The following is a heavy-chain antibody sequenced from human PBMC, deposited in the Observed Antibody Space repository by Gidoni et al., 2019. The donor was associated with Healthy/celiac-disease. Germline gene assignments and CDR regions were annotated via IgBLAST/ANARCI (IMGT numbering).Heavy chain of an antibody. D-gene: IGHD1-26*01. CDR2: ISSSSSYI. CDR1: GFTFSSYS. CDR3: ARERRYSGSYYFDY. V-gene: IGHV3-21*01. Sequence: EVQLVESGGGLVKPGGSLRLSCAASGFTFSSYSMNWVRQAPGKGLEWVLSISSSSSYIYYADSVKGRFTISRDNAKNALYLQMNSLRAEDTAVYYCARERRYSGSYYFDYWGQGTLVTVSS. J-gene: IGHJ4*02.